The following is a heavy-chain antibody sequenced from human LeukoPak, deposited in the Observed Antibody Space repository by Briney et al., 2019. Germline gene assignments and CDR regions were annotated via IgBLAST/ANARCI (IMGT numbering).Heavy chain of an antibody. D-gene: IGHD4-17*01. J-gene: IGHJ4*02. Sequence: GVSLRLSCAACVFTYRRYCMQGVRHARGKGLVWVSRIKSDGSTTICADSVEGRFSISRDNAKHTLYVKEKSLRGGHAGVLLCARGVIRRYGFDFGGQGTLVTASS. V-gene: IGHV3-74*01. CDR1: VFTYRRYC. CDR2: IKSDGSTT. CDR3: ARGVIRRYGFDF.